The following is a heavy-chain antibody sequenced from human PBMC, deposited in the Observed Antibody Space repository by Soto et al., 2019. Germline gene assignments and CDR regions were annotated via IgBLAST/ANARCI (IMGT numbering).Heavy chain of an antibody. CDR1: GFTFSSYC. J-gene: IGHJ6*02. CDR3: AKGRSYYYYYGVDV. CDR2: IWYDGSNK. V-gene: IGHV3-33*06. Sequence: PVGSLRLSCAASGFTFSSYCMSWVRQAPGKGLEWVAVIWYDGSNKYYADSVKGRFTISRDNSKNTLYLQMNSLRAEDTALYYCAKGRSYYYYYGVDVWGQGTTVTVS.